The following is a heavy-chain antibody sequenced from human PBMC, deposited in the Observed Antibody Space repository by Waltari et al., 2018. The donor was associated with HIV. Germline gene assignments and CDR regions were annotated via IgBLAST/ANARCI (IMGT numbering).Heavy chain of an antibody. CDR2: INHSGST. V-gene: IGHV4-34*01. J-gene: IGHJ6*02. CDR1: GGSFSGYY. D-gene: IGHD2-2*01. CDR3: ARRGCSSTSCYVYYYYYGMDV. Sequence: QVQLQQWGAGLLKPSETLSLTCAVYGGSFSGYYWSWIRQPPGTGLEWIGEINHSGSTNYNPSLKSRVTISVDTSKNQFSLKLSSVTAADTAVYYCARRGCSSTSCYVYYYYYGMDVWGQGTTVTVSS.